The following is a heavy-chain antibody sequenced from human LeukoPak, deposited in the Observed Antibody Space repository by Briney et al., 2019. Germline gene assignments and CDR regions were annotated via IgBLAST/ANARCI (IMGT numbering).Heavy chain of an antibody. CDR1: GYTFTSYY. D-gene: IGHD1-1*01. CDR3: ARGRPRVEPDYYYYMDV. V-gene: IGHV1-46*01. Sequence: GASVKVSCKASGYTFTSYYMHWVRQAPGQGLEWMGIINPSGGSTSYAQKFQGRVTITRNTSISTAYMELSSLRSEDTAVYYCARGRPRVEPDYYYYMDVWGKGTTVTVSS. CDR2: INPSGGST. J-gene: IGHJ6*03.